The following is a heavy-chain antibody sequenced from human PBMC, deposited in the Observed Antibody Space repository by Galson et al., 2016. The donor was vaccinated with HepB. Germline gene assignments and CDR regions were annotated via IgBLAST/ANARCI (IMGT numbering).Heavy chain of an antibody. J-gene: IGHJ4*02. CDR2: INSKRDGGTT. Sequence: SLRLSCAASGFTFSNAWMNWVRQAPGKGLEWVGRINSKRDGGTTAFAAPLKGRFTISRADSKNTLYLQMNSLTTEDTAMYYCATEIMATVSYWGQGTLVTVSS. D-gene: IGHD5-24*01. CDR1: GFTFSNAW. V-gene: IGHV3-15*07. CDR3: ATEIMATVSY.